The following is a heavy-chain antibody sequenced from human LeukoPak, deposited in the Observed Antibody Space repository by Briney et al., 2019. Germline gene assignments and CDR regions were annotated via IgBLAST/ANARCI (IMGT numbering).Heavy chain of an antibody. CDR1: GYTFTGYY. D-gene: IGHD2-15*01. J-gene: IGHJ6*03. V-gene: IGHV1-2*02. Sequence: ASVKVSCKASGYTFTGYYMHWVRQAPGQGLEWMGWINPNSGGTNYAQKFQGRVTMTRDTSISTAYMELSRLRSDDTAVYYCATYCSGGSCYGLRDYYYYYYMDVWGKGTTVTVSS. CDR2: INPNSGGT. CDR3: ATYCSGGSCYGLRDYYYYYYMDV.